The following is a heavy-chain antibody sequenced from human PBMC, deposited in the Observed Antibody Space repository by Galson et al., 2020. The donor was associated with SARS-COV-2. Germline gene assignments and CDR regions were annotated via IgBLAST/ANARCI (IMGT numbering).Heavy chain of an antibody. CDR1: GFTFSSYG. V-gene: IGHV3-33*01. Sequence: GGSLRLSCAASGFTFSSYGMHWVRQAPGKGLEWVAVIWYDGIKKYYADSVKGRFTISRDNSKNTLYLQMSSLRAEDTAVYYCASARQLYGAGSYIFDSWGQGALVSVSS. J-gene: IGHJ4*02. CDR2: IWYDGIKK. CDR3: ASARQLYGAGSYIFDS. D-gene: IGHD3-10*01.